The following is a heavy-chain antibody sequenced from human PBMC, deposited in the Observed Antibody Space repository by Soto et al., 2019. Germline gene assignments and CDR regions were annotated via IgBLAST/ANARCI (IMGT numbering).Heavy chain of an antibody. V-gene: IGHV4-39*01. Sequence: QLQLQESGPGLVKPAETLSLTCTVSGGSISSSDYWWGWIRQPPGKGLEWIGSIYYTGSTYYNPSLKSRVIISVDTSKNQFSLRLSSVTAADTAVYYSARQIGRGSWSLDHWGQGTLVTVSS. CDR3: ARQIGRGSWSLDH. J-gene: IGHJ4*02. D-gene: IGHD6-13*01. CDR2: IYYTGST. CDR1: GGSISSSDYW.